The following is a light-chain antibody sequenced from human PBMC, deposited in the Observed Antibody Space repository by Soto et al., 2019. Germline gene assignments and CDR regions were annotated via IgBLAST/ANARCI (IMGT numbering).Light chain of an antibody. V-gene: IGLV2-8*01. Sequence: QSVLTQPPSASGSPGQSVTISCTGTSSDVGAYNYVSWYQQYPGKAPKLMIYEVTNGPSGVPDRFSGSKSANTASLTVSGLQAEDEADYYCTSYVGNDIWVFGGGTKLTVL. CDR3: TSYVGNDIWV. CDR2: EVT. CDR1: SSDVGAYNY. J-gene: IGLJ3*02.